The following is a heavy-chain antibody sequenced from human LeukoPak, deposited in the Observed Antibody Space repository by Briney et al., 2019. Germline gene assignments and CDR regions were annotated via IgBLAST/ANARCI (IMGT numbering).Heavy chain of an antibody. J-gene: IGHJ4*02. V-gene: IGHV4-34*01. Sequence: PSETLSLTCAVYGGSFSGYYWSWIRQPPGKGLEWIGEINHSGSTYYNPSLKSRVTISVDTSKNQFSLKLSSVTAADTAVYYCARATTCGGDCYYRYYFDYWGQGTLVTVSS. D-gene: IGHD2-21*01. CDR1: GGSFSGYY. CDR3: ARATTCGGDCYYRYYFDY. CDR2: INHSGST.